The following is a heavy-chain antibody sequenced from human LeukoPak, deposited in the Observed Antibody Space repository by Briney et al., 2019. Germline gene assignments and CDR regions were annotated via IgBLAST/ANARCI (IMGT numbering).Heavy chain of an antibody. V-gene: IGHV4-34*01. Sequence: PSETLSLTCAVYGGSFSGYYWSWIRQPPGKGLEWIGEINHSGSTNYNPSLKSRVTISVDTSKNQFSLKLSSVTAADTAVYYCAIGLISSRLRYFDWLPFDYWGQGTLVTVSS. CDR3: AIGLISSRLRYFDWLPFDY. D-gene: IGHD3-9*01. CDR2: INHSGST. CDR1: GGSFSGYY. J-gene: IGHJ4*02.